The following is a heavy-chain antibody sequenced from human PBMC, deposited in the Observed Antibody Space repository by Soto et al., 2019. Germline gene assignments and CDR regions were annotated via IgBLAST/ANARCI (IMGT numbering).Heavy chain of an antibody. CDR1: GFTFGSHA. D-gene: IGHD6-19*01. V-gene: IGHV3-23*01. CDR3: AKDRSSGWYRPDAFDY. Sequence: GGSLRLSCAASGFTFGSHAMSWVRQAPGKGLEWVSAISGSGGSTNYADSVKGRFTISRDNSKNTVYLQMSSLRVDDTALYYCAKDRSSGWYRPDAFDYWGQGILVTVSS. CDR2: ISGSGGST. J-gene: IGHJ4*02.